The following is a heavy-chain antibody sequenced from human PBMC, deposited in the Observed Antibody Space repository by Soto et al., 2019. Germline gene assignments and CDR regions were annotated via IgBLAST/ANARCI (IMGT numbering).Heavy chain of an antibody. V-gene: IGHV4-39*01. CDR3: ARGPIQYYDYIWGSYRHNFDY. CDR2: IYYSGST. CDR1: GGSISSSSYY. J-gene: IGHJ4*02. D-gene: IGHD3-16*02. Sequence: SETLSLTCTVSGGSISSSSYYWGWIRQPPGKGLEWIGSIYYSGSTYYNPSLKSRVTISVDTSKNQFSLKLSSVTAADTAVYYCARGPIQYYDYIWGSYRHNFDYWGQGTLVTVSS.